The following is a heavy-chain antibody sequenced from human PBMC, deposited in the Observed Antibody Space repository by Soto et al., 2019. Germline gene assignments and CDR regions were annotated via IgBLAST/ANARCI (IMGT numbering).Heavy chain of an antibody. Sequence: EVQLLESGGGLIHLGGSLRLACVASGITFNPNAMIWVRQAPGKGLEWVSAIDGDGGDTFFADFVKGRFTMSRDNSKNTVYLHMRSLTAEDTALYYCARGRLAVGSDWFDSWGPGTLSPSPQ. D-gene: IGHD1-26*01. CDR3: ARGRLAVGSDWFDS. V-gene: IGHV3-23*01. J-gene: IGHJ5*01. CDR2: IDGDGGDT. CDR1: GITFNPNA.